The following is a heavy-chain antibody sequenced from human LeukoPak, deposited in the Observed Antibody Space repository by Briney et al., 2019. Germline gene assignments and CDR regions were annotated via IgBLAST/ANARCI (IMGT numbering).Heavy chain of an antibody. J-gene: IGHJ4*02. Sequence: ASVTVSCTASGYTFTGYYMHWVRQAPGQGLEWMGRINPNSGGTNYAQKFQGRVTMTRDTSISTAYMELSRLRSDDTAVYYCARGGLSGPATSDYWGQGTLVTVSS. V-gene: IGHV1-2*06. CDR2: INPNSGGT. D-gene: IGHD5-12*01. CDR1: GYTFTGYY. CDR3: ARGGLSGPATSDY.